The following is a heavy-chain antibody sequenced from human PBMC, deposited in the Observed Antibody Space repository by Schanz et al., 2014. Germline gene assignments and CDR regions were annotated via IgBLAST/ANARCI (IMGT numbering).Heavy chain of an antibody. CDR2: ISWNSGTI. CDR3: ARPPHDSSGYYPFDY. CDR1: GFTFSSYA. D-gene: IGHD3-22*01. V-gene: IGHV3-23*01. Sequence: EVQLLESGGGLVQPGGSLRLSCAASGFTFSSYAMSWVRQAPGKGLEWVSVISWNSGTIGYADSVKGRFTISRDNAKNSLYLQMNSLRAEDTAVYYCARPPHDSSGYYPFDYWGQGTLVTVSS. J-gene: IGHJ4*02.